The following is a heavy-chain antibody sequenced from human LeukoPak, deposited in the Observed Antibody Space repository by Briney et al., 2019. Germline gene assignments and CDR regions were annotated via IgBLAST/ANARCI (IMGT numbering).Heavy chain of an antibody. D-gene: IGHD1-26*01. CDR2: VNESGGT. CDR1: IDSFSNYH. Sequence: SETLSLTCAVYIDSFSNYHWNWVRQTPAKGMEWIGEVNESGGTNITPSLRSRVILSVDTSKNQFSLKLISVTVADTAIYYCARGQGATVPQVGKNWFDPWGQGTRVTVSS. V-gene: IGHV4-34*01. CDR3: ARGQGATVPQVGKNWFDP. J-gene: IGHJ5*02.